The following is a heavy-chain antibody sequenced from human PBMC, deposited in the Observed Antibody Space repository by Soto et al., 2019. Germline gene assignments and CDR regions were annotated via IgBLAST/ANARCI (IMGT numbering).Heavy chain of an antibody. CDR1: GGSISSSSYY. J-gene: IGHJ5*02. CDR2: IYYSGST. Sequence: SEPLSLTCTVSGGSISSSSYYWGWIRQPPGKGLEWIGSIYYSGSTYYNPSLKSRVTISVDTSKNQFSLKLSSVTAADTAVYYCARHQWIQRFLQIWWFAPCGQGTLVTASS. CDR3: ARHQWIQRFLQIWWFAP. D-gene: IGHD3-3*01. V-gene: IGHV4-39*01.